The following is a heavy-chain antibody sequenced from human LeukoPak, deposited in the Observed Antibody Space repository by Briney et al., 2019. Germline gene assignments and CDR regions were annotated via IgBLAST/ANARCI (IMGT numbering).Heavy chain of an antibody. CDR1: GFTSSTYW. V-gene: IGHV3-7*04. Sequence: PGGSPRLSCATSGFTSSTYWMTWVRQAPGKGLEWVANIKQDGSEKYYVDSVKGRFTISRDNAKNSLYLQMNSLSAEDTAVYHCAREGGPPPWYFDLWGRGTLATVSS. CDR2: IKQDGSEK. J-gene: IGHJ2*01. CDR3: AREGGPPPWYFDL. D-gene: IGHD3-16*01.